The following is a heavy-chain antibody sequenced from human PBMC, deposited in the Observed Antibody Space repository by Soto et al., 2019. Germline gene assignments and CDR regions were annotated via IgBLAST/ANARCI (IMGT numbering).Heavy chain of an antibody. V-gene: IGHV4-34*01. Sequence: SETLSLSCAVYGGSFSGYYWSWIRQPPGKGLEWIGEINHSGTTNYNPSLKSRVTISVDTSKNQFSLRLSSVTAADTAVYYCARGRRVAARPLYYYFAMDVWGQGTTVTVSS. CDR2: INHSGTT. CDR1: GGSFSGYY. CDR3: ARGRRVAARPLYYYFAMDV. J-gene: IGHJ6*02. D-gene: IGHD6-6*01.